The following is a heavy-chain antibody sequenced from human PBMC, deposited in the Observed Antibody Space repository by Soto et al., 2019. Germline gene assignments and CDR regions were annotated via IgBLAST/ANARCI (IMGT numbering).Heavy chain of an antibody. D-gene: IGHD6-13*01. J-gene: IGHJ4*02. V-gene: IGHV3-15*07. Sequence: EVQLVESGGGFVTPGGSLRLSCAASGFTVSSAWMTWVRQAPGKGLEWLGRIKSKTSGGTTDYAAPVKGRFTISGDDSKNTLYLQMNSLKTEDTAVYSCTTDVPGIGAASTAYWGQGTLVTVSS. CDR2: IKSKTSGGTT. CDR3: TTDVPGIGAASTAY. CDR1: GFTVSSAW.